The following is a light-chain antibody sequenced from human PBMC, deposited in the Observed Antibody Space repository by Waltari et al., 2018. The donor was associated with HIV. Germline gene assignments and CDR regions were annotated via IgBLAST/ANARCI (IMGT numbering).Light chain of an antibody. CDR3: QAWDSHNVI. J-gene: IGLJ2*01. V-gene: IGLV3-1*01. Sequence: SYELPQPPSVSVSPGQTAIITCSGDTLGDKYASWYQQRPGQSPVLVIYEDVKRPSGIPERFSGSNSGNTATLTISGTQAMDESDYYCQAWDSHNVIFGGGTKLTVL. CDR2: EDV. CDR1: TLGDKY.